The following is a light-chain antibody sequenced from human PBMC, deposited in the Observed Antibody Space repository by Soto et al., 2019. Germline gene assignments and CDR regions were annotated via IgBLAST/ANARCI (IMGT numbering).Light chain of an antibody. Sequence: DIQMTQSPSSLSASVGDRVTITCRARQSISSYLTWYQQKPGKAPKLLIYAASSLQSGVPSRFSGSGSGTDFTLTISSLQPEDFATYYCQQSYSTPSFGQGTKLEIK. CDR1: QSISSY. J-gene: IGKJ2*01. CDR2: AAS. CDR3: QQSYSTPS. V-gene: IGKV1-39*01.